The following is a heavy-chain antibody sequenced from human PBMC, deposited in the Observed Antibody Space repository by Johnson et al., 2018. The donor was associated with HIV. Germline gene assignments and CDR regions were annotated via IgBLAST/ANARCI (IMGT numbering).Heavy chain of an antibody. CDR3: ARELTSGSSMAFDI. J-gene: IGHJ3*02. V-gene: IGHV3-15*01. Sequence: VQLVESGGGVVQPGRSLRLSCAASGFTFSNAWMSWVRQGPGKGLEWVGHIKSKTDGGTTDYAAPVKGRFFISRDDSKNTLYLQMNSLKTEDTAVYYCARELTSGSSMAFDIWGQGTMVTVSS. D-gene: IGHD1-26*01. CDR1: GFTFSNAW. CDR2: IKSKTDGGTT.